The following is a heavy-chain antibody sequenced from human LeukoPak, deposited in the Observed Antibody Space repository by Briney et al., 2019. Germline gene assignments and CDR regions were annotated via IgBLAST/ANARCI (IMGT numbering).Heavy chain of an antibody. Sequence: GWSLRLSCAPSGFTFSSYNMNWVRQAPGKGLEWVSSISSSSTYTYYADSVKGRFTISRDNAKNPLYLQMSSLRAEDTAVYYCARAISMVRGVDYWGQGTLVTVSS. V-gene: IGHV3-21*01. CDR3: ARAISMVRGVDY. CDR1: GFTFSSYN. CDR2: ISSSSTYT. J-gene: IGHJ4*02. D-gene: IGHD3-10*01.